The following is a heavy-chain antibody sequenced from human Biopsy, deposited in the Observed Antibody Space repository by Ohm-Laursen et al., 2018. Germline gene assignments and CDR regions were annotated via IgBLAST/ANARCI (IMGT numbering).Heavy chain of an antibody. Sequence: PRLSCSASGFTFSRSVMHWVRQAPGKGLMWVSRIHGDERSATYAEPVKGRFTISRDNAKNTLHLQMNSLRAEDTAVYYCTGDSGGLGDYWGQGTLVTVSS. CDR2: IHGDERSA. V-gene: IGHV3-74*03. CDR3: TGDSGGLGDY. CDR1: GFTFSRSV. J-gene: IGHJ4*02. D-gene: IGHD2-8*02.